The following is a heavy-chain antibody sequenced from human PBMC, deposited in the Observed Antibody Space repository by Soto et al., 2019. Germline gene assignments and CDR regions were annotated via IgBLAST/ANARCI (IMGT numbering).Heavy chain of an antibody. J-gene: IGHJ4*02. CDR3: ARRPGGYYYDSSGYYLSYYFDY. CDR2: IYYSGST. D-gene: IGHD3-22*01. Sequence: SETLSLTCAVSGGSISSSNWWSWVRQPPGKGLEWIGEIYYSGSTYYNPSLKSRVTISVDTSKNQFSLKLSSVTAADTAVYYCARRPGGYYYDSSGYYLSYYFDYWGQGTLVTVSS. CDR1: GGSISSSNW. V-gene: IGHV4-4*02.